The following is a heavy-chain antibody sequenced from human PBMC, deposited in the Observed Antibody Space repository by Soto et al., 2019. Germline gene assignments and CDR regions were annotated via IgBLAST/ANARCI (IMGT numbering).Heavy chain of an antibody. CDR1: GFTFSSYG. V-gene: IGHV3-33*01. CDR3: ARGSNVLLWFGELLPLGY. J-gene: IGHJ4*02. CDR2: IWYDESNK. Sequence: QVQLVESGGGVVQPGRSLRLSCAASGFTFSSYGMHWVRQAPGKGLEWVAVIWYDESNKYYADSVKGRFTISRDNSKNTLYLQMNSLRAEDTAVYYCARGSNVLLWFGELLPLGYWGQGTLVTVSS. D-gene: IGHD3-10*01.